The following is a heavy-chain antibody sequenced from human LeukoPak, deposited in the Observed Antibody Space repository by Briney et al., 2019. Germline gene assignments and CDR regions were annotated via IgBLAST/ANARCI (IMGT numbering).Heavy chain of an antibody. CDR3: ARNGLPSSGWYRVGYYYYGMDV. J-gene: IGHJ6*02. CDR1: GGTFSSYA. V-gene: IGHV1-69*04. CDR2: IIPILGIA. D-gene: IGHD6-19*01. Sequence: SVKVSCKASGGTFSSYAISWVRQAPGQGLEWMGRIIPILGIANYAQKFQGRVTITADKSTSTAYMELSSLRSEDTAVYYCARNGLPSSGWYRVGYYYYGMDVWGQGTTVTVSS.